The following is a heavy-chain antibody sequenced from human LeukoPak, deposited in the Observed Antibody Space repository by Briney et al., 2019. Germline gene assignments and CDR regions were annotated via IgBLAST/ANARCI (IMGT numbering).Heavy chain of an antibody. J-gene: IGHJ4*02. CDR3: ARGYGSSFDY. D-gene: IGHD6-13*01. V-gene: IGHV1-2*02. CDR2: INPSSGVT. CDR1: GYTFTGYY. Sequence: ASVKVSCKTSGYTFTGYYMHWVRQAPGQGLEWMGWINPSSGVTNYAQKFQGRVTMTRDTSISTAYMELSRLTSDDTAVYYCARGYGSSFDYWGQGALVTVSS.